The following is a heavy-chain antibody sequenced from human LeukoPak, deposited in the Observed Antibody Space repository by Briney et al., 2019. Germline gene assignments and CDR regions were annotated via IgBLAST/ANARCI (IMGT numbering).Heavy chain of an antibody. CDR2: MFYSGST. CDR3: ARQWSSGWNYFDY. V-gene: IGHV4-59*01. CDR1: GVSISGYY. D-gene: IGHD6-19*01. Sequence: SETLSLTCTVSGVSISGYYWSWIRQPPGKGLEWIGYMFYSGSTSYDPFLKSRVTLSVDTSKNQFSLKLSSVTSADTAVYYCARQWSSGWNYFDYWGQGTLVTVSS. J-gene: IGHJ4*02.